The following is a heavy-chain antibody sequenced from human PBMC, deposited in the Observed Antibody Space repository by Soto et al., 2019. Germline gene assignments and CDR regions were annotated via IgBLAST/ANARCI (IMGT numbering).Heavy chain of an antibody. J-gene: IGHJ3*02. CDR3: ARWAPDAFHI. CDR2: VNPSSGTT. CDR1: GYSFATYN. V-gene: IGHV1-46*01. Sequence: ASVKVSCKASGYSFATYNSQWVRQAPGQGLEWMGVVNPSSGTTSYAQKFQGRVTMTRDTSTSTVYMELSSLRSQDAAVYYCARWAPDAFHIWGQGTLLTVSS.